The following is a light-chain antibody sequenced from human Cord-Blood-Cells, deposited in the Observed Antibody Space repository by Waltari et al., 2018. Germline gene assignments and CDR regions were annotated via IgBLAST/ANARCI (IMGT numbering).Light chain of an antibody. CDR2: YVS. V-gene: IGLV2-14*03. Sequence: QSALTQPASVSGSPGQSITISCTGTSSDVGGYNYVSWYQQHPGKAPKLMIYYVSNRPSGVSNRFSGSKSGNTASLTISVLQAEDEADYYCSSYTSSSTYVFGTGTKVTVL. J-gene: IGLJ1*01. CDR3: SSYTSSSTYV. CDR1: SSDVGGYNY.